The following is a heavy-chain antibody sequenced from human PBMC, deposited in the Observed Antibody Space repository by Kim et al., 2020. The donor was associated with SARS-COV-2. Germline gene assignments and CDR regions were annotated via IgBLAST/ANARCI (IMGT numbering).Heavy chain of an antibody. CDR2: T. V-gene: IGHV3-23*01. D-gene: IGHD2-2*01. Sequence: TCDAVSVKGLYTISRDDSKNTLFLQQNSLKAEDTALYYCARESSRRADYWGQGTLVTVSS. J-gene: IGHJ4*02. CDR3: ARESSRRADY.